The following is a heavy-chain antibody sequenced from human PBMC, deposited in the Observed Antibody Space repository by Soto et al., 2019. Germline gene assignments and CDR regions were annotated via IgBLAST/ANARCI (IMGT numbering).Heavy chain of an antibody. CDR3: ARSSGGVFGIIIEGSNGLAP. D-gene: IGHD3-16*02. J-gene: IGHJ5*02. V-gene: IGHV1-46*01. Sequence: WACHYNRQGLEWMGIINPNGGSTRFAQTFQGRITMTTDTSTSTVYMELRSLRSEDTAVYYCARSSGGVFGIIIEGSNGLAPWGEGSLVT. CDR2: INPNGGST.